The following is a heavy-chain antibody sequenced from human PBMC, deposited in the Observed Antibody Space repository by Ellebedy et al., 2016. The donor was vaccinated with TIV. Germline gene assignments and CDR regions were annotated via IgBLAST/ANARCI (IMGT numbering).Heavy chain of an antibody. V-gene: IGHV3-21*01. Sequence: PGGSLRLSCAASGFTFSAYTMNWVRQAPGKGLEWVSSISSTGTYINYADSVKGRFTISRDNAKSSLYLQMNSLTAEDTALYYCARSKDGDYRFDYWGQGTLVTVSS. J-gene: IGHJ4*02. CDR2: ISSTGTYI. D-gene: IGHD4-17*01. CDR3: ARSKDGDYRFDY. CDR1: GFTFSAYT.